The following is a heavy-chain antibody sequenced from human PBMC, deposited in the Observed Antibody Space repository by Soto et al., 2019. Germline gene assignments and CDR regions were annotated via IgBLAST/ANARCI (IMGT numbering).Heavy chain of an antibody. V-gene: IGHV4-39*07. Sequence: SETLSLTCTVSGDSIGTTHSYWAWIRQSPGKGLEWIGNIHYSGSTYYMPSLRSRAIVSVDTSQNQFSLKLSSVTAADTAVYYCARNSPRYFFDQWGRGTLVT. CDR2: IHYSGST. CDR1: GDSIGTTHSY. D-gene: IGHD1-26*01. J-gene: IGHJ4*02. CDR3: ARNSPRYFFDQ.